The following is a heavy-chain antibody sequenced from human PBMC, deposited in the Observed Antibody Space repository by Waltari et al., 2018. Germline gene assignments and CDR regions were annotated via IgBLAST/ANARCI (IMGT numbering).Heavy chain of an antibody. D-gene: IGHD3-16*01. CDR3: AKGQGGRRWYFDY. J-gene: IGHJ4*02. CDR2: ISPNSIST. Sequence: EVQLLESGGGLVQPGGSLGLSCTAYGLSFPTYGMTWVRQAPGKGLECVSSISPNSISTYYADSVKGRFTISRDNSKSTVILQLSSLRVEDTAIYYCAKGQGGRRWYFDYWGQGSQVTVSS. V-gene: IGHV3-23*01. CDR1: GLSFPTYG.